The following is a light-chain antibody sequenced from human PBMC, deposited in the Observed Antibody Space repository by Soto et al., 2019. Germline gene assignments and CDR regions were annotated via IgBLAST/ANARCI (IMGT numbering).Light chain of an antibody. Sequence: QSVLTQPPSVSGAPGQRVTISCTGSSSNIGAGYDVHWYQHLPGTAPKLLIYGDNNRPSGVPDRFSGSKSGTSASLAITGLQAEDEADYYCQSYDSSLSGFVFGGGTKVTVL. V-gene: IGLV1-40*01. CDR2: GDN. CDR1: SSNIGAGYD. J-gene: IGLJ2*01. CDR3: QSYDSSLSGFV.